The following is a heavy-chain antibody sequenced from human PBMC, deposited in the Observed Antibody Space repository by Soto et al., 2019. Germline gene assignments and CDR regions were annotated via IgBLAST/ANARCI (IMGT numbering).Heavy chain of an antibody. CDR3: ARAEDPDCSGGSCHQFDY. J-gene: IGHJ4*02. CDR1: GGSFSGYY. D-gene: IGHD2-15*01. Sequence: SETLSLTCAVYGGSFSGYYWSWIRQPPGKGLEWIGEINHSGSTNYNPSLKSRVTISVDTSKNQFSLKLSSVTAADTAVYYCARAEDPDCSGGSCHQFDYWGQGTLVTVSS. CDR2: INHSGST. V-gene: IGHV4-34*01.